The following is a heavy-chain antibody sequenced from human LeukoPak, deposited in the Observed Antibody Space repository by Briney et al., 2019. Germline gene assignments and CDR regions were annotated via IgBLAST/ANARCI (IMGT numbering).Heavy chain of an antibody. CDR1: GASISSGGYF. D-gene: IGHD4-23*01. J-gene: IGHJ4*02. Sequence: PSQTLSLTCTVSGASISSGGYFLSWIRQPPGKGLEWIGYIYHTGNTYYNPSLESRVTMSVDKSKNQFSLSLASVTVADTAVYYCARERPLDTVVSQDFWGQGTLVIVSS. V-gene: IGHV4-30-2*01. CDR2: IYHTGNT. CDR3: ARERPLDTVVSQDF.